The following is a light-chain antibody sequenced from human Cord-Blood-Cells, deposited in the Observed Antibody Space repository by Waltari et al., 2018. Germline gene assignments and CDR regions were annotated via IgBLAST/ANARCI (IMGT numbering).Light chain of an antibody. CDR1: QSVSRN. CDR2: GAS. V-gene: IGKV3-15*01. Sequence: EIVMTKSPATLSVSPGERAPLPCRASQSVSRNLAWDQQKPGQAPRLLIYGASTRATGIPASFSGSGSGTEFTRTISSLQSEDFAVYYCQLYNNWPPTFGQGTKVEIK. J-gene: IGKJ1*01. CDR3: QLYNNWPPT.